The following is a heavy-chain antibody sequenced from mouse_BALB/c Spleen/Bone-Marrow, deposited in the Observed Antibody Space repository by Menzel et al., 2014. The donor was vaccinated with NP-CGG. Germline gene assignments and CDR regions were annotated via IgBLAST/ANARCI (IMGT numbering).Heavy chain of an antibody. CDR2: LGGGGSYT. D-gene: IGHD2-4*01. J-gene: IGHJ3*01. CDR3: ARHGYYDQTEVSFIY. Sequence: EVNVVESGGGLVKSGGSLKLSWAASGLTLNSYAMPWVGQTPEKRLGGVETLGGGGSYTFYPDSVKGRFTISRDNAKNNLYLQLSSLRSEDTALYYCARHGYYDQTEVSFIYWGQGTLVTVSA. CDR1: GLTLNSYA. V-gene: IGHV5-9-2*01.